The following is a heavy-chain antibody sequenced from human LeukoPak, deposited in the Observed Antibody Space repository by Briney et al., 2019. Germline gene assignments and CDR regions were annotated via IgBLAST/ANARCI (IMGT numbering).Heavy chain of an antibody. CDR2: IIPIFGTT. CDR3: AKDDGSATMGFDS. D-gene: IGHD1-26*01. Sequence: ASVKVSCKASGGTFSGYAFSWVRQAPGQGLEWTGGIIPIFGTTNYAEQFQGRVTITTDESTSTAYLDLSSLRSEDTAVYYCAKDDGSATMGFDSWGQGTLVSVSS. CDR1: GGTFSGYA. J-gene: IGHJ5*01. V-gene: IGHV1-69*05.